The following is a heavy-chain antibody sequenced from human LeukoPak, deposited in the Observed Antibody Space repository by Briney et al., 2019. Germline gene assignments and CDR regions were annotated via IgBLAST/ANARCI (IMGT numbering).Heavy chain of an antibody. D-gene: IGHD3-22*01. Sequence: GGPLRLSCAASGFTFSSYTMSWVRKAPGKGLEWVSSLTSSSNTIYYADSVKGRFPISRDHAKNSLYLQMNSLRDEDTAVYYCARIGYYDSSGGNDYWGQGTLVTVSS. J-gene: IGHJ4*02. CDR2: LTSSSNTI. V-gene: IGHV3-48*02. CDR3: ARIGYYDSSGGNDY. CDR1: GFTFSSYT.